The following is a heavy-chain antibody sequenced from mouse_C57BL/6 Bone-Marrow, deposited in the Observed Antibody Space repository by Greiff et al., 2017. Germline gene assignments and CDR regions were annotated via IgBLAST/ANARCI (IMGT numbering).Heavy chain of an antibody. CDR2: IRNKANGYTT. V-gene: IGHV7-3*01. D-gene: IGHD1-1*01. CDR1: GFTFTDYY. CDR3: ARYYYGNSSLFDY. J-gene: IGHJ2*01. Sequence: EVMLVESGGGLVQPGGSLSLSCAASGFTFTDYYMSWVRQPPGKALEWLGFIRNKANGYTTEYSASVKGRFTISRDNSQSILYLQMNALRAEDSATYYCARYYYGNSSLFDYWGQGTTLTVSS.